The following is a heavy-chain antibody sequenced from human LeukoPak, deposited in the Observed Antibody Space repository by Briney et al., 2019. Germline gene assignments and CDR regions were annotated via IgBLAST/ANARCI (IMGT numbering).Heavy chain of an antibody. Sequence: PSQTLSLTCTVSGASIDSGSFYWSWIRQPAGKGLEWIGRVFSRGNTHYNSSLKSRVTMSIDTSKNQFSLTLSSVTAADTATYYCARDAGTRISPYYYYYYMDVWGKGTTVTVSS. J-gene: IGHJ6*03. D-gene: IGHD3-10*01. CDR2: VFSRGNT. CDR1: GASIDSGSFY. V-gene: IGHV4-61*02. CDR3: ARDAGTRISPYYYYYYMDV.